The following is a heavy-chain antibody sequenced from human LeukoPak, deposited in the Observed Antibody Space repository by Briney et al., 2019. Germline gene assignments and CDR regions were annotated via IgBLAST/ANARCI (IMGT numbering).Heavy chain of an antibody. CDR1: GGSISSSKW. CDR3: ARGDSSGYPDY. V-gene: IGHV4-4*02. J-gene: IGHJ4*02. CDR2: IYHTGST. D-gene: IGHD3-22*01. Sequence: SETLSLTCAVSGGSISSSKWWSWVRQPPGKGLEWIGEIYHTGSTNYNPSLKSRVTISVDKSKDQFSLKLTSVTAADTAVYYCARGDSSGYPDYWGQGSLVTVSS.